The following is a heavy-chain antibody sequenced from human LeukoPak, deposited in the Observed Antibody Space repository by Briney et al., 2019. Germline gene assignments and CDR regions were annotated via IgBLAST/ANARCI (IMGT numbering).Heavy chain of an antibody. J-gene: IGHJ6*02. CDR1: GGSISSTSYY. Sequence: SETLSLTCTVSGGSISSTSYYWGWIRQPPGKGLEWIGYIYYSGSTNYNPSLKSRVTISVDTSKNQFSLKLSSVTAADTAVYYCARLRGLTAYVDTAMDDYYYYGMDVWGQGTTVTVSS. D-gene: IGHD5-18*01. CDR2: IYYSGST. CDR3: ARLRGLTAYVDTAMDDYYYYGMDV. V-gene: IGHV4-61*05.